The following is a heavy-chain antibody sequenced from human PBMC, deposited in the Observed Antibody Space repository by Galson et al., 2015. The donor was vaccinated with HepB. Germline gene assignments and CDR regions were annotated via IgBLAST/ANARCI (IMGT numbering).Heavy chain of an antibody. D-gene: IGHD6-13*01. CDR3: ARGRTRVVAAAGRVYRYYYGMDV. Sequence: SVKVSCKASGYTFTSYDINWVRQATGRGLEWMGWMNPNSGNTGYAQKFQGRVTMTRNTSISTAYMELSSLRSEDTAVYYCARGRTRVVAAAGRVYRYYYGMDVWGQGTTVTVSS. J-gene: IGHJ6*02. V-gene: IGHV1-8*01. CDR2: MNPNSGNT. CDR1: GYTFTSYD.